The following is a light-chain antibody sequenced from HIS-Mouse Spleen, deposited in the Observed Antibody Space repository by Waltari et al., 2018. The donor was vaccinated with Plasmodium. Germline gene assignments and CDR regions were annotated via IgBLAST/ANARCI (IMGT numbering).Light chain of an antibody. CDR3: QQSYSTPWT. Sequence: DIQMTQSPSSLSASVGDRVTITCRASQSISSYLNWYQQKPVKAPKLLIYAASSFQSGVPSRFSGSGSGTDFTLTISSLQPEDVATYDCQQSYSTPWTVGQGTKVEIK. V-gene: IGKV1-39*01. CDR2: AAS. CDR1: QSISSY. J-gene: IGKJ1*01.